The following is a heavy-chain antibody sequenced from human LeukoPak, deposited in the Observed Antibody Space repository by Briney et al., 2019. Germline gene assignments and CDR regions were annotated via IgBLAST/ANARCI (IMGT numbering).Heavy chain of an antibody. V-gene: IGHV1-69*04. CDR1: GGTFSSYT. J-gene: IGHJ4*02. CDR2: IIPILGIA. Sequence: ASVKVSCKASGGTFSSYTISWVRQAPGQGLEWMGRIIPILGIANYAQKFQGRVTITADKSTSTAYMELSSLRSEDTAVYYCAREGGSYFFDYWGQGTLVTVSS. D-gene: IGHD1-26*01. CDR3: AREGGSYFFDY.